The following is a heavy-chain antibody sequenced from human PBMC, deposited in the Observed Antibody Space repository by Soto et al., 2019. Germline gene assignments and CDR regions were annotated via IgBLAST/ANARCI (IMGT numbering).Heavy chain of an antibody. Sequence: SVKVSCKASGGTFSSYAISWVRQAPGQGLECMGGIIPIFGTANYAQKFQGRVTITADESTSTAYMELSSLRSEDTAVYYCARGNRYDYVWGSYRYTPEYGYYYYGMDVWGQGTTVTVSS. CDR1: GGTFSSYA. V-gene: IGHV1-69*13. D-gene: IGHD3-16*02. J-gene: IGHJ6*02. CDR3: ARGNRYDYVWGSYRYTPEYGYYYYGMDV. CDR2: IIPIFGTA.